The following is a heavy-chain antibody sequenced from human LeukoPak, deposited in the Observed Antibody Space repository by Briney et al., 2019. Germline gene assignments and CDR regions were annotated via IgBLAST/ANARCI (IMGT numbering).Heavy chain of an antibody. CDR1: GFTFSSYA. CDR2: ISGSDNYI. Sequence: GGSLRLSCAASGFTFSSYAMSWVRQAPGKGLEWVATISGSDNYIYYADSVKGRFTISRDNSKNSLFLQMNSLRAEDTAMYYCATDSRSCRYWGQGTLVTVSS. J-gene: IGHJ4*02. CDR3: ATDSRSCRY. V-gene: IGHV3-23*01.